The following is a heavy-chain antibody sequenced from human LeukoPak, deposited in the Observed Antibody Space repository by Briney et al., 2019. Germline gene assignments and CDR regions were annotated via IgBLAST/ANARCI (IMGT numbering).Heavy chain of an antibody. J-gene: IGHJ4*02. V-gene: IGHV3-21*01. CDR1: GFTFSSYS. CDR2: ISSNSRYI. CDR3: ARDGGHYGGNSFDY. Sequence: PGGSLRLSCAASGFTFSSYSMNWVRQAPGKGPEWVSSISSNSRYIYYADSLKGRFTISRDNAQNSLYLQMNSLRAEDTAVYYCARDGGHYGGNSFDYWGQGPLVSVSS. D-gene: IGHD4-23*01.